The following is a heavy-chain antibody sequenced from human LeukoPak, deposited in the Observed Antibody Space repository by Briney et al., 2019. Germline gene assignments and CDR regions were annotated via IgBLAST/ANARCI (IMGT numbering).Heavy chain of an antibody. D-gene: IGHD3-10*01. Sequence: SETLSLTCTVSGGSISSHYWSWIRQPPGKGLEWIGYIYYSGSTNYNPSLKSRVTISVDTSKNQFSLKLSSVTAADTAVYYCARQFGETDYMDVWGKGTTVTVSS. CDR2: IYYSGST. V-gene: IGHV4-59*11. CDR3: ARQFGETDYMDV. CDR1: GGSISSHY. J-gene: IGHJ6*03.